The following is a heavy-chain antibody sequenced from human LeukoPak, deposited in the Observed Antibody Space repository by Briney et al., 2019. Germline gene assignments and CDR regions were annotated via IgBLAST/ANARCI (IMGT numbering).Heavy chain of an antibody. Sequence: PSETLSLTCSVSGGSISGHYWSWVRQPAGKGLEDLGRIYSTGSTHYNPSLESRVTMSVDTSKNQFSLRLSSVTAADTAVYYCARGTTEYIYYFEHWGQGTLVTASS. CDR3: ARGTTEYIYYFEH. J-gene: IGHJ4*02. V-gene: IGHV4-4*07. CDR2: IYSTGST. CDR1: GGSISGHY. D-gene: IGHD4-17*01.